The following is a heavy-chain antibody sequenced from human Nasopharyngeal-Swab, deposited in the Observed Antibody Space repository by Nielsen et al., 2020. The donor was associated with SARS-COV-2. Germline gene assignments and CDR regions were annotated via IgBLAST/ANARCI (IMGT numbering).Heavy chain of an antibody. D-gene: IGHD2-15*01. CDR2: INTNTGNP. J-gene: IGHJ6*02. CDR3: ARVNVVYYYYGMDV. Sequence: WVRQAPGQGLERMGWINTNTGNPTYAQGSTGRFVFSLDTSVSTAYLQISSLKAEDTAVYYCARVNVVYYYYGMDVWGQGTTVTVSS. V-gene: IGHV7-4-1*02.